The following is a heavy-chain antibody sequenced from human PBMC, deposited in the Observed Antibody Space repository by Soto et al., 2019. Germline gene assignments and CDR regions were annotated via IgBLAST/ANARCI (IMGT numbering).Heavy chain of an antibody. V-gene: IGHV4-39*01. D-gene: IGHD3-10*01. CDR1: GGSISSSSYY. Sequence: QLQLQESGPGLVKPSETLSLTCTVSGGSISSSSYYWGWIRQPPGKGLEWIGSIYYSGSTYYNPSLKSRVTIAVDTSKNQFSLKLISVTAADTAVYYCARTMGRGKAFDPWGQGTLVTVSS. CDR2: IYYSGST. CDR3: ARTMGRGKAFDP. J-gene: IGHJ5*02.